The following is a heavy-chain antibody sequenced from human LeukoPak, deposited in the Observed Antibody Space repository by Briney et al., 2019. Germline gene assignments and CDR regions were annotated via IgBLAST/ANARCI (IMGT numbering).Heavy chain of an antibody. CDR3: ARDGWELLSRRYGMDV. D-gene: IGHD1-26*01. CDR1: GGSISSYH. J-gene: IGHJ6*02. CDR2: IYYSGST. V-gene: IGHV4-59*01. Sequence: SETLSLTCTVSGGSISSYHWSWIRQPPGKGLEWIGHIYYSGSTNYNPSLKSRVTISVDTSKNQFSLKLSSVTAADTAVYYCARDGWELLSRRYGMDVWGQGTTVTVSS.